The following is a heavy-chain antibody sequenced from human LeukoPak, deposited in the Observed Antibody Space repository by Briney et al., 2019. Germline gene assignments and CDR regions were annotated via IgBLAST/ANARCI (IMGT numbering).Heavy chain of an antibody. CDR1: GGSISSSSYY. CDR2: IYYSGST. D-gene: IGHD6-13*01. V-gene: IGHV4-39*07. Sequence: SETLSLTCTVSGGSISSSSYYWGWIRQPPGKGLEWIGSIYYSGSTYYNPSLKSRVTISVDTSKNQFSLKLSSVTAADTAVYYCARLASTHLVGNAFDIWGQGTMVTVSS. CDR3: ARLASTHLVGNAFDI. J-gene: IGHJ3*02.